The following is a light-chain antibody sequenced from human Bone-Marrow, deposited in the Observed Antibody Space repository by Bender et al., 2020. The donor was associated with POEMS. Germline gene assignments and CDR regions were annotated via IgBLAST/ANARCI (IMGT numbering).Light chain of an antibody. CDR3: VLYMGGGIWV. CDR1: SGSVSSSYY. V-gene: IGLV8-61*01. CDR2: NTN. J-gene: IGLJ3*02. Sequence: QTVVTQEPSFSVSPGGTVTLTCGLTSGSVSSSYYPSWYQQTPGQPPRTLIYNTNLRSSGVPDRFSGSILGNKAALTITGAQADDESDYYCVLYMGGGIWVFGGGTKLTGL.